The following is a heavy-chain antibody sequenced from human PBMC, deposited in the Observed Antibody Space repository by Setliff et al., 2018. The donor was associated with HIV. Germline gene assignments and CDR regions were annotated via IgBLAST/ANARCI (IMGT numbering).Heavy chain of an antibody. J-gene: IGHJ3*02. CDR3: ATKVYCTNGVCLDAFDI. D-gene: IGHD2-8*01. Sequence: ASVKVSCKASGYTFTDYYMHWVRQAPGQGLEWMGRVNPNSGGTNYVQKFQGMVTMTRDRSINTAYMELSRLRSDDAGVYYCATKVYCTNGVCLDAFDIWGQGTMVTVSS. CDR1: GYTFTDYY. V-gene: IGHV1-2*05. CDR2: VNPNSGGT.